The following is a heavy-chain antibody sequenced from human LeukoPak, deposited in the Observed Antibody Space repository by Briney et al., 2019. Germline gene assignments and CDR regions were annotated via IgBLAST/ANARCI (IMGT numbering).Heavy chain of an antibody. CDR3: ARLDYGDYY. CDR2: IYYSGST. CDR1: GGSISSSSYY. D-gene: IGHD4-17*01. Sequence: SETLSLTCTVSGGSISSSSYYWGWIRQPPGKGLEWIGSIYYSGSTYYNPSLKSRVTISVDTSKNQFSLKLSSVTAADTAVYYCARLDYGDYYWGQGTLVTVSS. J-gene: IGHJ4*02. V-gene: IGHV4-39*01.